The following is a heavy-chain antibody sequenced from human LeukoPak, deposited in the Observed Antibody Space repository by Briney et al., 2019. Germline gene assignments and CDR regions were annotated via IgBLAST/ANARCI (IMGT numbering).Heavy chain of an antibody. CDR2: IYYSGST. CDR3: ARVRRPTYYYGSGSYETYYFDY. D-gene: IGHD3-10*01. Sequence: PSETLSLTCTVSGGSISSYYWSWIRQPPGKGLEWIGYIYYSGSTNYNPSLKSRVTISVDTSKNQFSLKLSSVTAADTAVYYCARVRRPTYYYGSGSYETYYFDYWGQGTLVTVSS. CDR1: GGSISSYY. V-gene: IGHV4-59*01. J-gene: IGHJ4*02.